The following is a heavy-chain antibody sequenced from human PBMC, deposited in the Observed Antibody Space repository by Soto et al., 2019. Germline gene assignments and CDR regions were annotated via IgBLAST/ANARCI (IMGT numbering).Heavy chain of an antibody. V-gene: IGHV4-59*01. CDR3: ARDHKEAFDI. CDR1: GGSISSYF. Sequence: QVLLQESGPGLVKPSETLSLTCTVSGGSISSYFLNWIRQAPGKGLEWIGYMYFNESTNYNPSLKSRVMMSLDTSKSLFSLKLKSVTAADTAIYYCARDHKEAFDIWGQGTLVIVSS. J-gene: IGHJ3*02. CDR2: MYFNEST.